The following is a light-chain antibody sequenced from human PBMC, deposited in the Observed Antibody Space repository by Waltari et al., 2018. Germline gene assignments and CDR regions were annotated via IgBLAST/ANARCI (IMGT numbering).Light chain of an antibody. CDR3: QKYNSAPWT. Sequence: DIQMTQSPSSLSASVGDGVTITCRASQDISTSLAWYQQKPGKVPKVLIFAISTLQSGVPSRFSGSGSGTDFTLTISSLQPEDVATYYCQKYNSAPWTFGQGTRVEIK. CDR1: QDISTS. CDR2: AIS. J-gene: IGKJ1*01. V-gene: IGKV1-27*01.